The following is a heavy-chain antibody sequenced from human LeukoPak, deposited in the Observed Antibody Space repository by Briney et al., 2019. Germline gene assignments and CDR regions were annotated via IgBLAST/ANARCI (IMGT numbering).Heavy chain of an antibody. CDR2: INPNSGGT. Sequence: ASEKVSCKASGYTFTGYYMHWVRQAPGQGLEWMGWINPNSGGTNYAQKFQGRVTMTRDTSISTAYMELSRLRSDDTAVYYCARSFVYYDSSGYYSHWGQGTLVTVSS. J-gene: IGHJ4*02. CDR3: ARSFVYYDSSGYYSH. V-gene: IGHV1-2*02. D-gene: IGHD3-22*01. CDR1: GYTFTGYY.